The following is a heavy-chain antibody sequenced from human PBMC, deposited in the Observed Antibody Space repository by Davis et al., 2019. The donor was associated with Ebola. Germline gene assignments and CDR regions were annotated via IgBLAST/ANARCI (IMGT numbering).Heavy chain of an antibody. CDR2: IYSGGST. D-gene: IGHD2-2*01. CDR3: ASGVGSSTYYYYGMDV. J-gene: IGHJ6*02. V-gene: IGHV3-53*04. CDR1: GFTVSSNY. Sequence: GESLKISCAASGFTVSSNYMSWVRQAPGKGLEWVSVIYSGGSTYYADSVKGRFTISRHNSKNTLYLQMNSLRAEDTAVYYCASGVGSSTYYYYGMDVWGQGTTVTVSS.